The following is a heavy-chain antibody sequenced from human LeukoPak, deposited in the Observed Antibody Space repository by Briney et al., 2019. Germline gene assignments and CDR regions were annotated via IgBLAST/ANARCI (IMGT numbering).Heavy chain of an antibody. V-gene: IGHV4-61*01. CDR2: VYYSGST. CDR3: ARDTTYSSGWYSGGSYHYFDY. J-gene: IGHJ4*02. Sequence: SETLSLTCTVSGGSISSDSHYWSWIRQSPGKGLEWIGYVYYSGSTNYNPSLKSRVTISVDTSKNQFSLKLSSVTAADTAVYYCARDTTYSSGWYSGGSYHYFDYWGQGTLVTVSS. CDR1: GGSISSDSHY. D-gene: IGHD6-19*01.